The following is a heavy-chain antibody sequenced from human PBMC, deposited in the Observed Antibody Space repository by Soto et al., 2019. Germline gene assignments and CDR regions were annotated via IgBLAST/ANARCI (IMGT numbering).Heavy chain of an antibody. V-gene: IGHV6-1*01. D-gene: IGHD6-19*01. Sequence: QTLSLTCAISGYSVSSNTAAWNWIRSSPSRGLEWLGRTYYRSNWRHDYAVSVKSRITVNPDTSKNHFSLQLNSVTPDDTAVYYCARGVAGSGFDLWGQGTLVTVSS. J-gene: IGHJ4*02. CDR1: GYSVSSNTAA. CDR3: ARGVAGSGFDL. CDR2: TYYRSNWRH.